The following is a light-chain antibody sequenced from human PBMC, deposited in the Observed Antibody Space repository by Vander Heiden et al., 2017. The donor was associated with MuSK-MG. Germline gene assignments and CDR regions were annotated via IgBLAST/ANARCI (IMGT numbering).Light chain of an antibody. V-gene: IGKV1-17*01. CDR1: QGIRND. J-gene: IGKJ4*01. Sequence: IQMTQSPSSLSASVGDTVTITCRASQGIRNDLGWYQQKPGEAPKRLISAASSLQSGVPSRFSDSGYGTDFTLTISSPRPEDSATYYCQQHQVYPPITFGGGTKVEI. CDR3: QQHQVYPPIT. CDR2: AAS.